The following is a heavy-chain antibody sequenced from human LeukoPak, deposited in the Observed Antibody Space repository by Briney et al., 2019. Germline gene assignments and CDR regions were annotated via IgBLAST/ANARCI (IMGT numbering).Heavy chain of an antibody. V-gene: IGHV3-21*01. D-gene: IGHD3-9*01. Sequence: PGGSLRLSCAASGFTFSSYAMSWVRQAPGKGLEWVSSISSSSSYIYYADSVKGRFTISRDNAKNSLYLQMNSLRAEDTAVYYCAREPDADLTGYHIYYGMDVWGQGTTVTVSS. CDR2: ISSSSSYI. CDR3: AREPDADLTGYHIYYGMDV. J-gene: IGHJ6*02. CDR1: GFTFSSYA.